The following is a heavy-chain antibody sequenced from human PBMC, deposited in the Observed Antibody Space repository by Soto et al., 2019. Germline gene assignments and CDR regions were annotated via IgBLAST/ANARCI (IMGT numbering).Heavy chain of an antibody. V-gene: IGHV3-30*18. CDR3: AKGGGSARDFDY. CDR2: TSYDGNNK. D-gene: IGHD1-26*01. J-gene: IGHJ4*02. Sequence: GSLRLSCTGSGFTFGNYGMHGVRQAPGKGLEWVASTSYDGNNKYYADSLKGRFTISRDNSKKMVYLQMTSLGPEDTAVYYCAKGGGSARDFDYWGQGALVTVSS. CDR1: GFTFGNYG.